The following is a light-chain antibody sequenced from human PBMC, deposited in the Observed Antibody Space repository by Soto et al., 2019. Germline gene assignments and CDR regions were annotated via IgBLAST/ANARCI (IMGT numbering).Light chain of an antibody. Sequence: QSVLTQPASVSGSPGQSITISCTGTGSDIGGYNYVSWYQQHPGKAPKLIISEVTKRPSGVPDRFSGSKSGSTASLTVSGLQAEDEADYYCSSYAGSNNYVIFGGGTKVTVL. CDR2: EVT. J-gene: IGLJ2*01. CDR1: GSDIGGYNY. V-gene: IGLV2-8*01. CDR3: SSYAGSNNYVI.